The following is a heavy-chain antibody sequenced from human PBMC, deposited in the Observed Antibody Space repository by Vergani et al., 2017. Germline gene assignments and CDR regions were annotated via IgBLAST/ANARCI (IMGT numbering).Heavy chain of an antibody. CDR1: GGSISSYY. CDR2: IYYSGST. V-gene: IGHV4-59*12. Sequence: QVQLQESGPGLVKPSETLSLTCTVSGGSISSYYWSWIRQPPGKGLEWIGYIYYSGSTNYNPSLKSRVTISVDTSKNQFSLKLSSVTAADTAVYYCARGWPGGYMDVWGKGTTVTVSS. D-gene: IGHD3-16*01. CDR3: ARGWPGGYMDV. J-gene: IGHJ6*03.